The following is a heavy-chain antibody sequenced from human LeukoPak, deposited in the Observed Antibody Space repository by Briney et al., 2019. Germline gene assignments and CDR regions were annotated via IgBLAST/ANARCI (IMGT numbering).Heavy chain of an antibody. V-gene: IGHV3-30*04. D-gene: IGHD2-2*01. CDR3: ARAQTRTLGYFGY. Sequence: GGSLRPSCAASGFTFSSYAMHWVRQAPGKGLEWVAVISYDGSNKYYADSVKGRFTISRDNSKNTLYLQMNSLRAEDTAVYYCARAQTRTLGYFGYWGQGTLVTVSS. CDR1: GFTFSSYA. CDR2: ISYDGSNK. J-gene: IGHJ4*02.